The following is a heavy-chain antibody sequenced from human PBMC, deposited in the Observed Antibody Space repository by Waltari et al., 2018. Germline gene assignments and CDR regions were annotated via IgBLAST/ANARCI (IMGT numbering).Heavy chain of an antibody. Sequence: QVQLQQWGAGLLKPSETLSLTCAVYGGSFNVYYWRWIRQPPGKGREWIGEINHSGTTNYNPSLKSRVAISVDTPKKQFSLKLTSVAAADTAVYYCARLEDCSGGNCYSGNHYAVDVWGLGTTVTVSS. CDR2: INHSGTT. D-gene: IGHD2-21*02. V-gene: IGHV4-34*01. CDR1: GGSFNVYY. J-gene: IGHJ6*02. CDR3: ARLEDCSGGNCYSGNHYAVDV.